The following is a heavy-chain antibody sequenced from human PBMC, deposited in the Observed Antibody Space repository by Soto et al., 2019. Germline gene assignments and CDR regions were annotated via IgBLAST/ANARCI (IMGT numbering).Heavy chain of an antibody. D-gene: IGHD6-6*01. J-gene: IGHJ3*02. CDR3: ARDRGGVPARRDAFDI. V-gene: IGHV1-18*01. CDR2: ISAYNGNT. CDR1: GYTFTSYG. Sequence: ASVKVSCKASGYTFTSYGISWVRQAPGQGLEWMGWISAYNGNTNYAQKLQGRVTMTTDTSTSTAYMELRSLRSDDTAVYYGARDRGGVPARRDAFDIWGQGTMVTVSS.